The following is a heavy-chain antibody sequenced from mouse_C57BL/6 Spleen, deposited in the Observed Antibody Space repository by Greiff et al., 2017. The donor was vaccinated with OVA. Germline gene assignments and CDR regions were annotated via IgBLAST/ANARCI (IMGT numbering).Heavy chain of an antibody. D-gene: IGHD1-1*01. CDR2: ISYDGSN. Sequence: EVQLQQSGPGLVKPSQSLSLTCSVTGYSITSGYYWNWIRQFPGNKLEWMGYISYDGSNNYNPSLKNRISITRDTSKNQFFLKLNSVTTEDTATYYCARDRVTTVVAHWYFDVWGTGTTVTVSS. CDR3: ARDRVTTVVAHWYFDV. CDR1: GYSITSGYY. J-gene: IGHJ1*03. V-gene: IGHV3-6*01.